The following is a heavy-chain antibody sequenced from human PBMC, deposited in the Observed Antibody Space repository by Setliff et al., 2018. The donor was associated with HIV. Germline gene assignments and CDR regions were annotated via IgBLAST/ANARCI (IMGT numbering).Heavy chain of an antibody. CDR3: ASRRQGMIAVVIDAYFDY. CDR2: IYSSGKT. CDR1: GGSISSSNYY. V-gene: IGHV4-39*07. J-gene: IGHJ4*02. D-gene: IGHD3-22*01. Sequence: SETLSLTCTVSGGSISSSNYYWGWIRQPPGKGLEWIGRIYSSGKTNYNPSLKSRLKMSIDTSKNQLSLMLNSVTAADTAVYYCASRRQGMIAVVIDAYFDYWGQGTLVTVSS.